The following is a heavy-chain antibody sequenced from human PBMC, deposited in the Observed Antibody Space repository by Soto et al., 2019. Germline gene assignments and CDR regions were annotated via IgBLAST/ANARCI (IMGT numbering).Heavy chain of an antibody. CDR1: GYTFTSYG. Sequence: QVQLVQSGAEVKKPGASVKVSCKASGYTFTSYGISWVRQSPGQGLEWMGWISAYNGNTNYAQKLQGRVTMTTDTSTSTAYMELRSLRSDDTAVYYCARDKVRARNCSSTSCYTRNWFDPWGQGTLVTVSS. D-gene: IGHD2-2*02. J-gene: IGHJ5*02. CDR3: ARDKVRARNCSSTSCYTRNWFDP. V-gene: IGHV1-18*04. CDR2: ISAYNGNT.